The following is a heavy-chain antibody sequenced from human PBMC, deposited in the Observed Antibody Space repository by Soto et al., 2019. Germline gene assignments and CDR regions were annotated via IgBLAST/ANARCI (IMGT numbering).Heavy chain of an antibody. D-gene: IGHD1-26*01. V-gene: IGHV1-18*01. CDR1: GYTFSGCG. J-gene: IGHJ3*02. Sequence: ASVKVSCKASGYTFSGCGISWVRQAPGQGLEWMGWINPNNGNTNYAQNFQGRVTVTTDTSTSTAYLELRSLRSDDTAVYYCAKGERFAPGSPRSFDIWGQGTTVTVSS. CDR2: INPNNGNT. CDR3: AKGERFAPGSPRSFDI.